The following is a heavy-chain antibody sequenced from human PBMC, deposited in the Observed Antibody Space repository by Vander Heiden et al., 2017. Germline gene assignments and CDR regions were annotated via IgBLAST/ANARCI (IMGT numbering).Heavy chain of an antibody. CDR2: ISGSGGST. D-gene: IGHD3-10*01. CDR3: AKYRFGESTYYYYGMDV. J-gene: IGHJ6*02. Sequence: EVQLLESGGGLVQPGGSLSLSCAASGFTFSGYAMSWVRQAPGKGLEWVSAISGSGGSTYYADSVKGRFTISRDNSKNTLYLQMNSLRAEDTAVYYCAKYRFGESTYYYYGMDVWGQGTTVTVSS. CDR1: GFTFSGYA. V-gene: IGHV3-23*01.